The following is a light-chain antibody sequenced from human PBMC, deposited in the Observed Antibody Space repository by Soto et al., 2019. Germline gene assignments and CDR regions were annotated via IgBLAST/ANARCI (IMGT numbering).Light chain of an antibody. CDR1: QTISSN. CDR2: SAS. CDR3: QQFHISRT. V-gene: IGKV3-15*01. J-gene: IGKJ1*01. Sequence: DRVMTQSPATLSVSPGDRATLSCRASQTISSNLAWYQQKPGQAPRLLIHSASTRATGIPARFSGSGSGTEFTLTISSLQSEDFAVYYCQQFHISRTFGQGTKVEIK.